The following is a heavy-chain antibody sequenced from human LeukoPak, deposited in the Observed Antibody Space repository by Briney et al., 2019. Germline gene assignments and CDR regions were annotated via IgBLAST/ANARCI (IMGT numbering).Heavy chain of an antibody. CDR3: ARDYCSSTSCYLAGVDY. CDR2: INSDGSST. J-gene: IGHJ4*02. D-gene: IGHD2-2*01. V-gene: IGHV3-74*01. Sequence: TGGSLRLSCAASGFTFSNYWMHWVRQAPGKGLVWVSRINSDGSSTSYADSVKGRFTISRDNAKNTLYLQMNSLRAEDTAIYYCARDYCSSTSCYLAGVDYWGQGTLVTVSS. CDR1: GFTFSNYW.